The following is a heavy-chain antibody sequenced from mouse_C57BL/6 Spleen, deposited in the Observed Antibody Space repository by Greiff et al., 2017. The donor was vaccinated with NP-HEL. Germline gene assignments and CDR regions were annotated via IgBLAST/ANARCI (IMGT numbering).Heavy chain of an antibody. CDR2: ISNGGGST. V-gene: IGHV5-12*01. D-gene: IGHD2-14*01. CDR1: GFTFSDYY. Sequence: EVKLVESGGGLVQPGGSLKLSCAASGFTFSDYYMYWVRQTPEKRLEWVAYISNGGGSTYYPDTVKGRFTISRDNAKNTLYLQMSRLKSEDTAMYYCARGGYPGAYWGQGTLVTVSA. CDR3: ARGGYPGAY. J-gene: IGHJ3*01.